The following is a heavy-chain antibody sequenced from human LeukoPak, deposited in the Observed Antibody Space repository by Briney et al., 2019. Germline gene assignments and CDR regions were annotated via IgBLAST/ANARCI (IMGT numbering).Heavy chain of an antibody. CDR3: ARFDYGESYFDF. D-gene: IGHD4-17*01. CDR1: GGSISSSSYY. V-gene: IGHV4-39*01. Sequence: PSETLDLTCTVSGGSISSSSYYWGWIRQPPGKGLEWIGSIYYSGSTYFNPSLKSRVAISVDTSKNQFSLKVSSVTAADTAVYYCARFDYGESYFDFWAQGTLVTVSS. J-gene: IGHJ4*02. CDR2: IYYSGST.